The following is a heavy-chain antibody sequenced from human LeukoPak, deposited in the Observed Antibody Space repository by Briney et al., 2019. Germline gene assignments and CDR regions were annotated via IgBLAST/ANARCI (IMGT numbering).Heavy chain of an antibody. J-gene: IGHJ4*02. V-gene: IGHV1-18*01. Sequence: ASVKVSCNASGYIFSSYGIKWVRQAPGQGLEWMGYITPYNGYTNYAQKFQGRVTMTTDSSTRTAYMELRSLISDDTAVYYCATSVMVGADYWGQGTLVTISS. CDR3: ATSVMVGADY. D-gene: IGHD2-15*01. CDR2: ITPYNGYT. CDR1: GYIFSSYG.